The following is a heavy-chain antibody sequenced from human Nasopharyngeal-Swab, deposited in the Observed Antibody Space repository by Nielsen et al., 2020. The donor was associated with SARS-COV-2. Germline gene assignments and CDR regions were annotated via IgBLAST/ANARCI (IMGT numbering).Heavy chain of an antibody. CDR3: ARISYDILTGYYVGFDY. CDR2: TDWDADK. V-gene: IGHV2-70*01. Sequence: SGPTLVKPTQTLTLTCTFSGFSLSTSGMSVSWIRQPPGKALEWLALTDWDADKYYRTPLKTRLTIPKDTSKNQVVLTMTNMDPVDTATYYCARISYDILTGYYVGFDYWGQGTLVTVSS. J-gene: IGHJ4*02. D-gene: IGHD3-9*01. CDR1: GFSLSTSGMS.